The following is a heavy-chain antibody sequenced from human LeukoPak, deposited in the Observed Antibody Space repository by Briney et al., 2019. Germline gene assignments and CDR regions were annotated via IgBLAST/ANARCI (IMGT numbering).Heavy chain of an antibody. CDR2: IRYDGSNK. V-gene: IGHV3-30*02. CDR1: GFTFSSYG. Sequence: QPGGSLRLSCAASGFTFSSYGMHWVRQAPGKGLEWVAFIRYDGSNKYYADSVKGRFTISRDNSKNTLYLQMNSLRAEDTAVYYCAKDLRLGELSPSDYWGQGTQVTVSS. CDR3: AKDLRLGELSPSDY. J-gene: IGHJ4*02. D-gene: IGHD3-16*02.